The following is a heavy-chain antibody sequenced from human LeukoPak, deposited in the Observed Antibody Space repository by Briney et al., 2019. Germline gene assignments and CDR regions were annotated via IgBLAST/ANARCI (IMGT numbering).Heavy chain of an antibody. Sequence: SETLSLTCTVSGGSISSYYWSWIRQPPGKGLEWIGYIYYSGSTNYNPSLKSRVTISVDMSKNQFSLKLSSVTAADTAVYYCARHAHSSSYYFDYWGQGTLVTVSS. CDR3: ARHAHSSSYYFDY. D-gene: IGHD6-13*01. CDR1: GGSISSYY. V-gene: IGHV4-59*08. J-gene: IGHJ4*02. CDR2: IYYSGST.